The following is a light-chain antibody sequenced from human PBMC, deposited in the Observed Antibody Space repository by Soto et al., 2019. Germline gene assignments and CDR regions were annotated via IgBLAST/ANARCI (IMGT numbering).Light chain of an antibody. J-gene: IGKJ1*01. CDR2: DAS. CDR3: QQYNSYPST. CDR1: QSISSW. V-gene: IGKV1-5*01. Sequence: DIQMTQSPSTLSASVGDIVTITCRASQSISSWLAWYQQKPGKAPKLLIYDASSLESGVPSRFSGSGSGTEFTLTISSLQPDDFATYYCQQYNSYPSTFGQGTKVEIK.